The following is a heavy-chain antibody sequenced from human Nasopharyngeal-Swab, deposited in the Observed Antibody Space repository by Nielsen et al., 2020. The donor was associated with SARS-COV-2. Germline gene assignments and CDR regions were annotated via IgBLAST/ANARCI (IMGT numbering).Heavy chain of an antibody. V-gene: IGHV3-23*01. Sequence: GGSLRLSCAASEFTFSSYTMSWLRRAPGKGLEWVSAITGNGDTTYYADSVRGRFTISRDNSRNTVSLQMNSLRGEDTAVYYCAKNRYNLSPDAFDIWGQGTMVTVSS. CDR3: AKNRYNLSPDAFDI. CDR2: ITGNGDTT. CDR1: EFTFSSYT. D-gene: IGHD1-1*01. J-gene: IGHJ3*02.